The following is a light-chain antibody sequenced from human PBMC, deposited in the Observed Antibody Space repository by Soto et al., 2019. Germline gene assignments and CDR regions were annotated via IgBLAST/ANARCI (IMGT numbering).Light chain of an antibody. Sequence: SYALAQPPSVSVAPRQTARITCGGKNIGDKDVHWYQQKPGQAPVLVVYDSTDRHSGVPERFSGSNSGNTASLTISGVEAGDEADYYCQVWDSRRDQCVFGGGTKVTVL. J-gene: IGLJ3*02. V-gene: IGLV3-21*02. CDR2: DST. CDR3: QVWDSRRDQCV. CDR1: NIGDKD.